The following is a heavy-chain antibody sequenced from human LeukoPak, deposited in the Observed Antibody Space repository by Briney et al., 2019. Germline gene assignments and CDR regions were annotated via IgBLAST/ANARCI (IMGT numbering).Heavy chain of an antibody. D-gene: IGHD3-22*01. CDR2: INHSGST. Sequence: PSETLSLTCTVSGGSISSNYWSWLRQPPGKGLEWIGEINHSGSTNYNPSLKSRVTISVDTSKNQFSLKLSSVTAADTAVYYCARGRDEEDYYDSSGPDYWGQGTLVTVSS. V-gene: IGHV4-34*01. J-gene: IGHJ4*02. CDR1: GGSISSNY. CDR3: ARGRDEEDYYDSSGPDY.